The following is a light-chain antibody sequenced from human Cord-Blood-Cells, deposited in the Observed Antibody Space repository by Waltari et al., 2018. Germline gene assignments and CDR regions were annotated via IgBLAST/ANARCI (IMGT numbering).Light chain of an antibody. CDR2: GAS. J-gene: IGKJ4*01. CDR1: QSVSSSY. CDR3: QQYGSLLT. Sequence: EIVLTQSPGTLSLSPGERATLSCRVSQSVSSSYLAWYEQKPGQAPRLLIYGASSRATCIPDRFSGIGSGTDFTLTISRLEPEDFAVYYCQQYGSLLTFGGGTKVEIK. V-gene: IGKV3-20*01.